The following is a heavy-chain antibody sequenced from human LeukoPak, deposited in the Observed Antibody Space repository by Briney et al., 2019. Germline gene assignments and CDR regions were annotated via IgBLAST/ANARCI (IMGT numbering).Heavy chain of an antibody. J-gene: IGHJ4*02. CDR3: ARVAWDSGNFPFRKRPQEGPFDY. D-gene: IGHD3-10*01. CDR1: GDSMTHYY. Sequence: PSETLSLTCSISGDSMTHYYWSWIRQPARKGLEWIGRIFSNGATNYNPSLKSRLTMSVVTSKNQFSLKLISMTAADTGTYYCARVAWDSGNFPFRKRPQEGPFDYWGQGIMVTVSS. CDR2: IFSNGAT. V-gene: IGHV4-4*07.